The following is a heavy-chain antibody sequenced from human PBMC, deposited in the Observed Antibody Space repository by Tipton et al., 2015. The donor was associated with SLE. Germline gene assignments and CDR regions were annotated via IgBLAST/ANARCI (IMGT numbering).Heavy chain of an antibody. Sequence: TLSLTCAVSGGSISSGGYSWSWIRQPPGKGLEWIGEINHSGSTDYNPSLKSRVTISVDTSKNQFSLKLSSVTAADTAVYYCASLGERDYWGQGTLVTVSS. V-gene: IGHV4-30-2*01. CDR2: INHSGST. CDR3: ASLGERDY. CDR1: GGSISSGGYS. J-gene: IGHJ4*02. D-gene: IGHD3-16*01.